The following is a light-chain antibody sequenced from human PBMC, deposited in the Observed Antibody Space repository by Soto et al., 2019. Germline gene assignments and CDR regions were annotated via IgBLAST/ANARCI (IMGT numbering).Light chain of an antibody. CDR3: QQYGSSPLT. V-gene: IGKV3-20*01. J-gene: IGKJ4*01. CDR2: GAS. CDR1: QSVDTN. Sequence: EIVLTQSPASLSLSPGERATLSCRASQSVDTNLAWYQQKPGQAPRLLIYGASSRATGIPDRFSGSGSGTDFTLTISRLEPEDFAVYYCQQYGSSPLTFGGGTKVDI.